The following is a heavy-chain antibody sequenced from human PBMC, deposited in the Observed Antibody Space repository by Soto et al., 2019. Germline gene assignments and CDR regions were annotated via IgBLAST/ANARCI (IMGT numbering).Heavy chain of an antibody. CDR2: IYYSGST. D-gene: IGHD2-15*01. J-gene: IGHJ3*02. CDR3: ARVSVVVAAVDAFDI. V-gene: IGHV4-31*03. Sequence: QVQLQESGPGLVKPSQTLSLTCTVSGGSISSGGYYWSWIRQHPGKGLEWIGYIYYSGSTYYNPSIKSRVTISVDTSKNQFSLKLSSVTAADTAVYYCARVSVVVAAVDAFDIWGQGTMVTVSS. CDR1: GGSISSGGYY.